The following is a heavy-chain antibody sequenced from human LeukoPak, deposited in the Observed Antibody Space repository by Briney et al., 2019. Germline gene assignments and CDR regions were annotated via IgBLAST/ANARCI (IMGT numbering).Heavy chain of an antibody. V-gene: IGHV3-30*18. CDR1: GFTFSSYG. Sequence: PGGSLRLSCAASGFTFSSYGMHWVRQAPGEGLEWVAVISYDGSNKYYADSVKGRFTISRDNSKNTLYLQMNSLRAEDTAVYYCAKNSDCSSTSCYSYYYGMDVWGQGTTVTVSS. CDR3: AKNSDCSSTSCYSYYYGMDV. J-gene: IGHJ6*02. CDR2: ISYDGSNK. D-gene: IGHD2-2*01.